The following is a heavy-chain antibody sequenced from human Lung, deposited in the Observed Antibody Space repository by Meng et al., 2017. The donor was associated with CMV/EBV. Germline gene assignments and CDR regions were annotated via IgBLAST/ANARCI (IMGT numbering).Heavy chain of an antibody. J-gene: IGHJ6*01. D-gene: IGHD3-10*01. V-gene: IGHV3-74*01. CDR2: INSDGSST. CDR1: GFTFSSYW. CDR3: ARDRGFWGFGECGYYYYGIDV. Sequence: GESLKISCAASGFTFSSYWMHWVRQAPGKGLVWVSRINSDGSSTNYADSVQGRLTISRDNAKNTLYLQMNSLRAEDTAVYYCARDRGFWGFGECGYYYYGIDVWGQGTTVTVSS.